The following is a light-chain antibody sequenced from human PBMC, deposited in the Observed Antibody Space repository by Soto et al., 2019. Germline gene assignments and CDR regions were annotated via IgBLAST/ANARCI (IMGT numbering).Light chain of an antibody. Sequence: DIVMTQPPDALAVSLGERATISCRSSHAIFRDSSGRHLLAWYQQKPGQPPKLLIYWASTRDSGVPDRFSGSGSGTDFTLTISSRQAEDVAVYYCQQFYKPPLFTFGQGTKLEI. V-gene: IGKV4-1*01. CDR1: HAIFRDSSGRHL. CDR3: QQFYKPPLFT. CDR2: WAS. J-gene: IGKJ2*01.